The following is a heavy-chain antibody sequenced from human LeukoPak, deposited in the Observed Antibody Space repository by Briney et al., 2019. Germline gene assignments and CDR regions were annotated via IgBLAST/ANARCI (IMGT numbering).Heavy chain of an antibody. CDR1: GFTFDDYA. V-gene: IGHV3-43D*03. Sequence: GGSLRLSCAASGFTFDDYAMHWVRQAPGRGLEWVSLISWDGGSTYYADSVKGRFTISRDNSKNSLYLQMNSLRAEDTAVYYCARVFRYPGVSSTSSFYYYYYGMDVWGQGTTVTVSS. J-gene: IGHJ6*02. D-gene: IGHD2-2*01. CDR3: ARVFRYPGVSSTSSFYYYYYGMDV. CDR2: ISWDGGST.